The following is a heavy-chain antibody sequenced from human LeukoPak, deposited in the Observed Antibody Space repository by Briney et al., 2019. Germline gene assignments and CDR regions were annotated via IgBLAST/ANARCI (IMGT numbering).Heavy chain of an antibody. J-gene: IGHJ5*02. CDR2: IYYSGST. V-gene: IGHV4-59*08. CDR1: GGSISSYY. D-gene: IGHD2-2*01. Sequence: SETLSLTCTVSGGSISSYYWSWIRQPPGKGLEWIGYIYYSGSTNYNPSLKSRVTISVDTSKNQFSLKLSSVTAADTAVYYCARHHPLGYCSSTSCPGFDPWGQGTLVTVSS. CDR3: ARHHPLGYCSSTSCPGFDP.